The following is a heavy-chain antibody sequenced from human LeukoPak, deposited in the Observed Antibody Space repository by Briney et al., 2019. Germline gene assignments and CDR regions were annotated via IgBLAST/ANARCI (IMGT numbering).Heavy chain of an antibody. V-gene: IGHV3-30*04. CDR1: GFTFSSYA. CDR2: ISYDGSNK. CDR3: ARDPSYDSSGYEIDY. D-gene: IGHD3-22*01. J-gene: IGHJ4*02. Sequence: GGSLRLSCAASGFTFSSYAMHWVRQAPGKGLEWVAVISYDGSNKYYADSVKGRFTISRDNSKNTPYLQMNSLRAEDTAVYYCARDPSYDSSGYEIDYWGQGTLVTVSS.